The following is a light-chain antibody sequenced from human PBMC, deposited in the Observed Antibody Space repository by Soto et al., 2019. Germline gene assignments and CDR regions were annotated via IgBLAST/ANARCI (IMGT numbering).Light chain of an antibody. CDR1: QSISSY. CDR3: QQYGSSPTWT. V-gene: IGKV3-20*01. Sequence: EIMLTQSPATLSLSPGERATLSCRASQSISSYLAWYQQKPGQAPRLLIYDASNRATGIPARFSGSGSGTDFTLTISRLEPEDSAVYYCQQYGSSPTWTLGQGTKVDIK. J-gene: IGKJ1*01. CDR2: DAS.